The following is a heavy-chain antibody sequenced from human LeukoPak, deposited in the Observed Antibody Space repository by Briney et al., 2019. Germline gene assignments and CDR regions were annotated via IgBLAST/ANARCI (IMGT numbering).Heavy chain of an antibody. CDR3: AKDQSQAVRGVQQRYGMDV. J-gene: IGHJ6*02. CDR1: GFSFSSYS. CDR2: ISSRSGTI. Sequence: GGSLRLSCVGSGFSFSSYSINWVRQAPGKGLDWVSYISSRSGTIDYADSVRGRFTISRDNAKNSLYLQMNSLRAEDTAVYYCAKDQSQAVRGVQQRYGMDVWGQGTTVTVSS. V-gene: IGHV3-48*04. D-gene: IGHD3-10*01.